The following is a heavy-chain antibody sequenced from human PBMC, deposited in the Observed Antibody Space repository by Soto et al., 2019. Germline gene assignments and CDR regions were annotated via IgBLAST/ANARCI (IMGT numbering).Heavy chain of an antibody. Sequence: SETLSLTCSVSGDSISNLDYFWAWIRQPPGQALEYIGYIYKSATTYYNPSFESRVAISVDTSKSQFSLNVTSVTAADTAVYFCARGRYCLTGRCFPNWFDSWGQGARVTVSS. CDR3: ARGRYCLTGRCFPNWFDS. V-gene: IGHV4-30-4*01. CDR1: GDSISNLDYF. D-gene: IGHD7-27*01. J-gene: IGHJ5*01. CDR2: IYKSATT.